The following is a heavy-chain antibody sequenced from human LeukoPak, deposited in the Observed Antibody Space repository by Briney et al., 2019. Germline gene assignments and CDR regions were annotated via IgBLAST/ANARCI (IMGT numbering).Heavy chain of an antibody. D-gene: IGHD6-19*01. CDR1: GGSFSGYY. J-gene: IGHJ4*02. Sequence: PSETLSLTCAVYGGSFSGYYWSWIRQPPGKGLEWIGEINHSGSTNYNPSLKSRVTISVDTSKNQFSLKLSSVTAADTAVYYCARVRPAVKYSSGPHDYWGQGTLVTVSS. CDR2: INHSGST. CDR3: ARVRPAVKYSSGPHDY. V-gene: IGHV4-34*01.